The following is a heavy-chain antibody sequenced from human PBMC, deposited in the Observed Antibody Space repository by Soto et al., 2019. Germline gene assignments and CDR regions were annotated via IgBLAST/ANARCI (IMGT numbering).Heavy chain of an antibody. CDR1: GGSISSSSYY. D-gene: IGHD3-10*01. CDR3: ASLSPYGSGSYYNWEDY. Sequence: PSETLSLTCTVSGGSISSSSYYWGWIREPPGKGLEWIGSIYYSGSTYYNPSLESRVTLSVDTSKNQFSLKLSSVTAADTAVYYCASLSPYGSGSYYNWEDYWGQGTLVTVSS. CDR2: IYYSGST. J-gene: IGHJ4*02. V-gene: IGHV4-39*01.